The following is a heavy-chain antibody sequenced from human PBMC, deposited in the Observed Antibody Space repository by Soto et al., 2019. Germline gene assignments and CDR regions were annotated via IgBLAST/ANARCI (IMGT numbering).Heavy chain of an antibody. Sequence: GGSLRLSCAASGFTFSSHGMSWVRQAPGKGLEWVSGISGGGGTTYYADSVKGRFTISGDNSKNPLYLQMNSRRAKDTALYCCAKDWSCASECFFDYWGQGALVTVSS. CDR2: ISGGGGTT. J-gene: IGHJ4*02. CDR1: GFTFSSHG. V-gene: IGHV3-23*01. D-gene: IGHD2-21*01. CDR3: AKDWSCASECFFDY.